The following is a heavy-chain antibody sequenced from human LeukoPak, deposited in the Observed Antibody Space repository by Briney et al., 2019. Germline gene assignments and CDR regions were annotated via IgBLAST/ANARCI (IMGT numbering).Heavy chain of an antibody. V-gene: IGHV1-69*13. CDR2: IIPIFGTA. CDR1: GGTFSSYA. D-gene: IGHD3-22*01. Sequence: ASVKVSCKASGGTFSSYAISWVRQAPGQGLEWMGGIIPIFGTANYAQKFQGRVTITADESTSTAYMELSSLRSEDTAVYYCARDSSGRITMIVGTVWGQGTLVTVSS. J-gene: IGHJ4*02. CDR3: ARDSSGRITMIVGTV.